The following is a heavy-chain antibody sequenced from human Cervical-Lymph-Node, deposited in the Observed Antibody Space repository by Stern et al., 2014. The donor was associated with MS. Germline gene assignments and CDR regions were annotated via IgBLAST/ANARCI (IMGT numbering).Heavy chain of an antibody. J-gene: IGHJ4*02. V-gene: IGHV3-30-3*01. CDR2: IVSDGTNQ. CDR3: ARDGTPTTVKSLDH. D-gene: IGHD4-17*01. Sequence: QVQLVESGGGVVQPGRSLRLSCAASGFTFTSHAMHWVRQVPGKGLEWVAIIVSDGTNQYYADAVKCRFTISRDNSKNTLYLQMNSLRPEDTDIYYCARDGTPTTVKSLDHWGQGTLVTVSS. CDR1: GFTFTSHA.